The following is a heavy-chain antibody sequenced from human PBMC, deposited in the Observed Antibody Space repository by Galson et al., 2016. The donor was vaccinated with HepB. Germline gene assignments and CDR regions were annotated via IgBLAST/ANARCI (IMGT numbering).Heavy chain of an antibody. CDR2: ISYEESKK. D-gene: IGHD6-13*01. Sequence: SLRLSCAASGFTFSSYAMHWVRQAPGKGLDWVASISYEESKKYYADSVKGRFTISRDNSKNTLYMQMNSLRTEDPAVYYCATIGYDSTWSATGVPKFDFWGQGTLVTVSS. J-gene: IGHJ4*02. CDR3: ATIGYDSTWSATGVPKFDF. CDR1: GFTFSSYA. V-gene: IGHV3-30*04.